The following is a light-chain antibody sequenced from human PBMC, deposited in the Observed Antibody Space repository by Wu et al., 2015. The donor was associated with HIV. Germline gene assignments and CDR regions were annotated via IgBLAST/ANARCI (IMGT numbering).Light chain of an antibody. V-gene: IGKV3-20*01. CDR2: GAS. J-gene: IGKJ1*01. CDR3: QQYDNSRTRT. Sequence: SCRASQTVSKHLLSLGSQQKPGQPPRLLIYGASTRATGIPDRFSGSGSGTDSSLTISRLEPEDFAVYYCQQYDNSRTRTFGQGTKVE. CDR1: QTVSKHL.